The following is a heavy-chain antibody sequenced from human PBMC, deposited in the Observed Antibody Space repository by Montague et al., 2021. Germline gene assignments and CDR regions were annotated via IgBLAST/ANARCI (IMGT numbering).Heavy chain of an antibody. V-gene: IGHV3-30-3*01. Sequence: SLRLSCAPSGFTFSSYAMHWVRQAPGRGLEWVAVISYDGIKEYYADSVRGRFTISRDNSNNTLYMQMNSLRAEDTAMYYCARASSYGKSSYYYMDVWGRGTTVTVSS. CDR3: ARASSYGKSSYYYMDV. CDR1: GFTFSSYA. CDR2: ISYDGIKE. D-gene: IGHD4-17*01. J-gene: IGHJ6*03.